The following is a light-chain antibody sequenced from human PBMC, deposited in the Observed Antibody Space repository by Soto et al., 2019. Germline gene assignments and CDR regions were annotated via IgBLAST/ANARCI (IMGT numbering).Light chain of an antibody. J-gene: IGKJ4*01. CDR2: KAS. CDR3: QQYSSYSPLT. Sequence: DMQKTQSPSTLSASVGDRVIITCRAIQTISRWLAWYQQKPGKAPKLLINKASTLESGVPLRFSGSASGTEFTLTISSLQPDDFATYYCQQYSSYSPLTFGGGTKVDIK. V-gene: IGKV1-5*03. CDR1: QTISRW.